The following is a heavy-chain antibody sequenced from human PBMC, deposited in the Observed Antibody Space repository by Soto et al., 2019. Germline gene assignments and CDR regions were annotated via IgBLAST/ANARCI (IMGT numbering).Heavy chain of an antibody. CDR1: GGTFGRYS. Sequence: QVQLVQSGAEVKKPGSSVKVSCKASGGTFGRYSITWVRQAPGHGLEWIGRIIPIFGIASYAQKFQGRVTITADEYTSTAYMELSSLRSDDTAVYYCAREDRDRETGLVPAAIDGMDVWGQGTTVTVSS. CDR3: AREDRDRETGLVPAAIDGMDV. D-gene: IGHD2-2*01. V-gene: IGHV1-69*08. J-gene: IGHJ6*02. CDR2: IIPIFGIA.